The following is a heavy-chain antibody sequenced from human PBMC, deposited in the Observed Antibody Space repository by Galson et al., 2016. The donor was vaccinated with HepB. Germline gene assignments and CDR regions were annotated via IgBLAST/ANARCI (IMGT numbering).Heavy chain of an antibody. V-gene: IGHV3-23*01. D-gene: IGHD6-13*01. Sequence: SLRLSCAASGFTFSNYAMSWVRQAPGKGLEWVSGISGSGGSTYCADSVKGRFTISRDNSKNTLYLQTNSLRAEDTALYYCAKAEVASSWYSLFDYWGRGTL. J-gene: IGHJ4*02. CDR1: GFTFSNYA. CDR3: AKAEVASSWYSLFDY. CDR2: ISGSGGST.